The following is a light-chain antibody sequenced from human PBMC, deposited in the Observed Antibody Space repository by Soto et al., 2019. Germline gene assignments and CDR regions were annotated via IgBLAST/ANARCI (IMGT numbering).Light chain of an antibody. CDR1: QSVTSSY. CDR2: GAS. J-gene: IGKJ1*01. V-gene: IGKV3-20*01. CDR3: QQYGDSWT. Sequence: EVVLTQSPGTLSLSPGERATLSCRAGQSVTSSYLAWYQHKPGQAPRLLIYGASSRATGIPDRFSGSGSGTDIILTISRLAPEDFTVYYCQQYGDSWTFGQGTKVEIK.